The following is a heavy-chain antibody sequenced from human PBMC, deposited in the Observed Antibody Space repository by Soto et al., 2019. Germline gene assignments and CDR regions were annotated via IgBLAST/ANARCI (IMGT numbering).Heavy chain of an antibody. Sequence: EVQLVESGGGLVKPGGSLRLSCAASGFTFSSYSMNWVRQDPGKGLEWVSSISSSRSYIYYADSVKGRFTISRDNAENSLYLQMNSLRGEDTAVYYCARVSYYYDGSGYHGYWGQGTLVTVSS. CDR2: ISSSRSYI. V-gene: IGHV3-21*01. J-gene: IGHJ4*02. CDR1: GFTFSSYS. CDR3: ARVSYYYDGSGYHGY. D-gene: IGHD3-22*01.